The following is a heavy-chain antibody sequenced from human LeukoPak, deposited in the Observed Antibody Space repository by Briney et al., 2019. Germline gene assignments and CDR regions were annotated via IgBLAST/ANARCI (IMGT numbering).Heavy chain of an antibody. Sequence: GGSLRLSCAASGFTFSSYAMHWVRQAPGKGLEWVAVISYDGSNKYYADSVKGRFTISRDNSKNTLYLQMNSLRAEDTAVYYCARANYDFWSGYHWGRGTLVTVSS. CDR1: GFTFSSYA. CDR3: ARANYDFWSGYH. J-gene: IGHJ4*02. D-gene: IGHD3-3*01. CDR2: ISYDGSNK. V-gene: IGHV3-30-3*01.